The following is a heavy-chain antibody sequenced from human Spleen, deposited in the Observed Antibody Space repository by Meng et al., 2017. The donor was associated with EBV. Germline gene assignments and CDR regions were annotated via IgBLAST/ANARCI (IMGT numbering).Heavy chain of an antibody. CDR2: LIPMSGAP. J-gene: IGHJ4*02. Sequence: QVQLVQSGAEVKKPXXXXXVXCKTSGGTFRSDAISWGRQGPGQGLEWMGGLIPMSGAPHYAQKFQDRVTITADESTSTHYMDLSGLRSEDTAVYYCASESGRGFTPDYWGQGTLVTVSS. V-gene: IGHV1-69*01. CDR1: GGTFRSDA. CDR3: ASESGRGFTPDY. D-gene: IGHD3-10*01.